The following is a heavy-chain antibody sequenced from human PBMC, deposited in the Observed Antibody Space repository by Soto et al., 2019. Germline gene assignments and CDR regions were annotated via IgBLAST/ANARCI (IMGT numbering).Heavy chain of an antibody. D-gene: IGHD3-3*01. CDR2: ISGSGANT. CDR3: AKERENRGDNFWSGFEK. V-gene: IGHV3-23*01. CDR1: GFTFSNCA. Sequence: EVQLLESGGDLVQPGGSLRLSCATSGFTFSNCAMSWVRHTPGKGLEWVSGISGSGANTYNAESVKGRFTISRDNSMNTMNRQMNSRREDDTAVYYCAKERENRGDNFWSGFEKGGQGTLVIVSS. J-gene: IGHJ4*02.